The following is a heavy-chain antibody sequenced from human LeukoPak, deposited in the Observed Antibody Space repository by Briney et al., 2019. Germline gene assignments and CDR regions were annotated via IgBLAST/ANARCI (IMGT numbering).Heavy chain of an antibody. J-gene: IGHJ6*02. V-gene: IGHV4-34*01. D-gene: IGHD6-19*01. Sequence: SETLSLTCAVYGGSFSGYYWSWIRQPPGKGLEWIGEINHSGSTNYNPSLKSRVTISVDTSKNQFSLKLSSVTAADTAVYYCARGSGWSNYYFYYGMDVWGQGTLVTVSS. CDR1: GGSFSGYY. CDR2: INHSGST. CDR3: ARGSGWSNYYFYYGMDV.